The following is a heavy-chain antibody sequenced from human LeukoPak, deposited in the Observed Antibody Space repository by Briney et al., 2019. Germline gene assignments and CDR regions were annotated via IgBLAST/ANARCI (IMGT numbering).Heavy chain of an antibody. CDR3: ARYASGSYFRGIDY. J-gene: IGHJ4*02. CDR1: GGSISSGTYH. D-gene: IGHD1-26*01. Sequence: SETLSLTRTVSGGSISSGTYHWGWIRQPPGKGLEWIGSMDYSGNTYYNPSLKSRLTVSIDTSKNQFSLKLNSVTAADTAVYYCARYASGSYFRGIDYWGQGTLVTVSS. V-gene: IGHV4-39*07. CDR2: MDYSGNT.